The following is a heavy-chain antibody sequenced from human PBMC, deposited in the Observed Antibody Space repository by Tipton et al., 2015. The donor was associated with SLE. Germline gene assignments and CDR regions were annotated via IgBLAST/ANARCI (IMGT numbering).Heavy chain of an antibody. CDR1: GYSITSGFY. Sequence: GLVKPSETLSLTCTVSGYSITSGFYWGWIRQPPGKGLEWIGSVSHNGVTAYNPSLKSRVTISVDTSQNQFSLRLRSVTAADTAVYYCARDRKYYDSSDDYYYYYYHVDVWGKGTTVTVSS. CDR2: VSHNGVT. CDR3: ARDRKYYDSSDDYYYYYYHVDV. D-gene: IGHD3-22*01. V-gene: IGHV4-38-2*02. J-gene: IGHJ6*03.